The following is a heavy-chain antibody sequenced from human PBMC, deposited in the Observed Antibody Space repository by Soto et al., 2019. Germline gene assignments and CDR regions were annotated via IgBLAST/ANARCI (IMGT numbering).Heavy chain of an antibody. J-gene: IGHJ5*02. V-gene: IGHV4-30-4*01. CDR1: GGSISSGDYY. Sequence: TSETLSLTCTVSGGSISSGDYYWSWIRQPPGKGLEWIGYIYYSGSTYYNPSLKSRVTISVDTSKNQFSLKLSSVTAADTAVYYCARASIYNWNSEVTWFDPWGQGTLVTVSS. D-gene: IGHD1-7*01. CDR3: ARASIYNWNSEVTWFDP. CDR2: IYYSGST.